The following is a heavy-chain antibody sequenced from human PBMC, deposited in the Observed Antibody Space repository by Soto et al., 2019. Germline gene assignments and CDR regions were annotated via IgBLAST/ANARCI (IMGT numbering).Heavy chain of an antibody. D-gene: IGHD6-6*01. Sequence: PSETLSLTCTVSGGSISSRNWWSWLRQSLTKGLEWIGEIYQSGSTNYNPSLESRVTISVDKSKNQFSLELTSLTAADTAVYYCAKDRLWGSSDRGAPDDFEVWGQGTMVTVSS. V-gene: IGHV4-4*02. CDR1: GGSISSRNW. CDR3: AKDRLWGSSDRGAPDDFEV. CDR2: IYQSGST. J-gene: IGHJ3*01.